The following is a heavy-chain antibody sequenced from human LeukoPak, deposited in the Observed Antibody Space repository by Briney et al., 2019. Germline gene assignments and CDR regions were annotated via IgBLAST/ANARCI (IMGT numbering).Heavy chain of an antibody. D-gene: IGHD7-27*01. V-gene: IGHV3-11*01. CDR1: GFTFSDYY. Sequence: GGSLRLSCAASGFTFSDYYMTWIRQAPGKGLEWLSYISSSGSPLYHADSVKGRFTISRDNAKNSLYLQMNSLRAEDTAVYYCARVPAWGFDYWGQGILVTVSS. CDR3: ARVPAWGFDY. CDR2: ISSSGSPL. J-gene: IGHJ4*02.